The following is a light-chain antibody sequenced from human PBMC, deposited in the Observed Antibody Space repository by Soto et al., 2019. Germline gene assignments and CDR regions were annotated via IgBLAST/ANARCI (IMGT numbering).Light chain of an antibody. CDR3: A. V-gene: IGLV1-44*01. J-gene: IGLJ2*01. Sequence: QSVLTQPPSASGTPGQRVTISCSGSSSNIGSNTVNWYQQLPGTAPKLLIYSNNQRPSGVPDRFSGSKSGTSASLAISGLQSEDEADYYCAFGGGTKVTVL. CDR1: SSNIGSNT. CDR2: SNN.